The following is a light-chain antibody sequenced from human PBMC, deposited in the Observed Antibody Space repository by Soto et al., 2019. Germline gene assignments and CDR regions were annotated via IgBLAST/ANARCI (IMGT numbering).Light chain of an antibody. CDR1: QSISSSY. Sequence: EIVLTQSPGTLSLSPGERATLSCRASQSISSSYLAWYQQKPGQAPRLLIYGASNRATGIPDRCSGSGSGTDFTLAINSLEPEDFAVYYCQQYGSSSYTFGQGTKVDIK. J-gene: IGKJ2*01. CDR2: GAS. V-gene: IGKV3-20*01. CDR3: QQYGSSSYT.